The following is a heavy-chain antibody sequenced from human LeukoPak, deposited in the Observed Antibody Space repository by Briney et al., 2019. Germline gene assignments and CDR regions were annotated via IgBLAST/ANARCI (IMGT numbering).Heavy chain of an antibody. D-gene: IGHD2-2*01. CDR2: IWYDGSNK. Sequence: GGSLRLSCAASGFTFSSYGMHWARQAPGKGLEWVAVIWYDGSNKYYADSVKGRFTISRDNSKNTLYLQMNSLRAEDTAVYYCARAGPRFPVPAAVQVIFDYWGQGTLVTVSS. V-gene: IGHV3-33*01. CDR1: GFTFSSYG. J-gene: IGHJ4*02. CDR3: ARAGPRFPVPAAVQVIFDY.